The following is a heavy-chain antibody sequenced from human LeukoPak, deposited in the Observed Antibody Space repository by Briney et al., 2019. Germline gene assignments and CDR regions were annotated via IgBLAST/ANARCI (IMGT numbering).Heavy chain of an antibody. CDR3: ARKQLVRRWFDP. Sequence: SETLSLTCAVYGGSFSGYYWSWIRQPPGKGLEWIGEINHSGSTNYNPSLKSRVTISVDTSKNQFSLKLSSVTAADTAVYYCARKQLVRRWFDPWGQGTLVTVSS. CDR2: INHSGST. J-gene: IGHJ5*02. D-gene: IGHD6-6*01. V-gene: IGHV4-34*01. CDR1: GGSFSGYY.